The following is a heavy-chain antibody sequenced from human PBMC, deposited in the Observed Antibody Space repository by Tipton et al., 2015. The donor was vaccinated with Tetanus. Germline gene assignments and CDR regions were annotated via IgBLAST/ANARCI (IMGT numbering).Heavy chain of an antibody. Sequence: SLRLSCEGSGFTFSSYSMNWVRQAPGKGLEWISYIGSFSRTINYADSVKGRFTISRDNAKNSLSLQVNSLRAEDTAVYYCARVWGRGQLVTKPNWYFDLWGRGTLVTVSS. CDR3: ARVWGRGQLVTKPNWYFDL. CDR1: GFTFSSYS. CDR2: IGSFSRTI. V-gene: IGHV3-48*04. J-gene: IGHJ2*01. D-gene: IGHD6-6*01.